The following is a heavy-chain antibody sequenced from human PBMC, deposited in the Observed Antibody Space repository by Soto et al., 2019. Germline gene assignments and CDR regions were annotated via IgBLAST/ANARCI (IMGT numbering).Heavy chain of an antibody. J-gene: IGHJ4*02. CDR3: AKGSIEYSASVDN. Sequence: EVQLLESGGGLVQPGGSLRLSCAASGFSFSSYAMVWVRQAPGKGLEWVSVISARGGSLYFADSVKGRFTISRDNSKNVLSLEMNSLRDEDTATSFCAKGSIEYSASVDNWGQGTLVVVSS. CDR2: ISARGGSL. CDR1: GFSFSSYA. V-gene: IGHV3-23*01. D-gene: IGHD5-12*01.